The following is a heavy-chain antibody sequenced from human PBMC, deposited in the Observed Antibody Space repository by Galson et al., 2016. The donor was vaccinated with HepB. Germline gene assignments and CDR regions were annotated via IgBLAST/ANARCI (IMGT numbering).Heavy chain of an antibody. CDR3: ARLEDGYDKRYAIDM. Sequence: LSLTCTVSGVSISTYYWSWIRQPPGKGLEWIGYFSLSGSSNYNPSLKSRVTISIGTSKAQISLSLSSVTAADTAVYYCARLEDGYDKRYAIDMWGLGTMVTVSS. CDR2: FSLSGSS. CDR1: GVSISTYY. V-gene: IGHV4-59*01. J-gene: IGHJ3*02. D-gene: IGHD5-12*01.